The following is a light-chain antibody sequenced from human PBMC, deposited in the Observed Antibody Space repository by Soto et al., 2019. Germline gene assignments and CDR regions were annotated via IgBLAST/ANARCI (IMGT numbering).Light chain of an antibody. J-gene: IGLJ1*01. Sequence: QSALTQPRSVSGSPGQSVTISCSGTNSDVGGYNSVAWYQQKPGEAPKLLLYSVTKRPSGVPDRFSGSKSGNMDSLIISGLQAEDEADYYCCSYAGSSTNYVFGTGTKLTVL. CDR2: SVT. V-gene: IGLV2-11*01. CDR1: NSDVGGYNS. CDR3: CSYAGSSTNYV.